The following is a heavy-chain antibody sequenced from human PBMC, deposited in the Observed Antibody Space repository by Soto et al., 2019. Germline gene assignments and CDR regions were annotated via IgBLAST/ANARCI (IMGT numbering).Heavy chain of an antibody. V-gene: IGHV3-30*18. Sequence: QVQLVESGGGVVQPGRSLRLSCAASGFTFSIYGMHWVRQAPGKGLEWVTVTSYDGINKYYADSVKGRFTISRDNSKNXLYLQMNSLRAEDTAVYYCAKDVRGYDYYYYGMDVWGQGTTVTVSS. CDR3: AKDVRGYDYYYYGMDV. CDR2: TSYDGINK. CDR1: GFTFSIYG. D-gene: IGHD5-12*01. J-gene: IGHJ6*02.